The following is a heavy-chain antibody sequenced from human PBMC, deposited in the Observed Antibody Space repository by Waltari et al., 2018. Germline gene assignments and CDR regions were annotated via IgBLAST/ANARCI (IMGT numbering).Heavy chain of an antibody. J-gene: IGHJ4*02. Sequence: QVQLQESGPGLVKPSETLSLTCTVSGGSISSYYWSWIRQPPGKGLEWIGYIYYSGSTNYNPSLKSRVTISVDTSKNQFSLKLSRLRSDDTAVYYCASDILTGLSDYWGQGTLVTVSS. V-gene: IGHV4-59*01. D-gene: IGHD3-9*01. CDR2: IYYSGST. CDR1: GGSISSYY. CDR3: ASDILTGLSDY.